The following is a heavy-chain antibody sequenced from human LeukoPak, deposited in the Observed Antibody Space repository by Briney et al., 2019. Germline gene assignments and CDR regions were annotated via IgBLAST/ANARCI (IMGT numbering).Heavy chain of an antibody. V-gene: IGHV4-59*01. CDR1: GGSISSYY. J-gene: IGHJ3*02. D-gene: IGHD3-16*01. CDR3: ARVSTKGLGAFDI. CDR2: IYYSGST. Sequence: SETLSLTCTVSGGSISSYYWSWIRQPPGKGLEWIGYIYYSGSTNYNPSLKSRVTISVDTSKNQFSLKLSSVTAADTAVYYCARVSTKGLGAFDIWGQGTMVTVSS.